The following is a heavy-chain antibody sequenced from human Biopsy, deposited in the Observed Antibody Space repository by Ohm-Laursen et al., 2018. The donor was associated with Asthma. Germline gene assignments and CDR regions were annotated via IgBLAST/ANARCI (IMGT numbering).Heavy chain of an antibody. CDR1: GFTFSTYS. J-gene: IGHJ4*02. D-gene: IGHD6-19*01. Sequence: GSLRLSCTATGFTFSTYSMNWVRQAPGEGLEWISYINGKSNSIEYADSVKGRFTISRDNAKNSLYLQMNSLRAEDTAVYYCARDSYSSGLYDDFESWGQGTLVTVSS. CDR2: INGKSNSI. V-gene: IGHV3-48*04. CDR3: ARDSYSSGLYDDFES.